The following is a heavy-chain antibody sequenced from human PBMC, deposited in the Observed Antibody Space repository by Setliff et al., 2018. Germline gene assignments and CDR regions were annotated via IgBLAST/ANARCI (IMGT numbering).Heavy chain of an antibody. Sequence: GASVKVSCKASGYTFTNYGINWVRQAPGQGLEWMGWINNYNFNTNYPQKFLGRVTMTTDTSTSTAYMELRSLRSDDTAVYYCARDPLYRENLSRVFDFWGQGTMVTVSS. D-gene: IGHD3-16*02. CDR3: ARDPLYRENLSRVFDF. CDR2: INNYNFNT. V-gene: IGHV1-18*01. CDR1: GYTFTNYG. J-gene: IGHJ3*01.